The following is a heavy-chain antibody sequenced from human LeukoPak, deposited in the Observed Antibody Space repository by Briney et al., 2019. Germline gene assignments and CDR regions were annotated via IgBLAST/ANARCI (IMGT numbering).Heavy chain of an antibody. V-gene: IGHV4-34*01. CDR1: GGSFSGYY. CDR3: ARAGYFDWLSDYYYYYMDV. D-gene: IGHD3-9*01. J-gene: IGHJ6*03. Sequence: SETLSLTCAVYGGSFSGYYWSWIRQPPGKGLEWIGEINHSGSTNYNPSLKSRVTISVDTSKNQFSLKLSSVTAADTAVYYCARAGYFDWLSDYYYYYMDVWGKGTTVTISS. CDR2: INHSGST.